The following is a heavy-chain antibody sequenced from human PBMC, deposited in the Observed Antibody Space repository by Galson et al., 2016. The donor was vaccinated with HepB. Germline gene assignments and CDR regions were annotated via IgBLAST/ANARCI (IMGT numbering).Heavy chain of an antibody. V-gene: IGHV3-7*01. D-gene: IGHD6-13*01. CDR1: GFTFSSYW. Sequence: SLRLSCAASGFTFSSYWMTWVRQAPGKGPEWMAHINEDGSKKYYVESVKGRFTISRDNAKNSLYLQMDGLRAEDTAVYSCVTERRTSSWCFWGQGTLVTVSS. CDR3: VTERRTSSWCF. CDR2: INEDGSKK. J-gene: IGHJ1*01.